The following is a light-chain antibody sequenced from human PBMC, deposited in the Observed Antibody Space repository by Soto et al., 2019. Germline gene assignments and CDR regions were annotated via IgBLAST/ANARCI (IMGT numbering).Light chain of an antibody. V-gene: IGLV2-11*01. J-gene: IGLJ3*02. CDR1: SSDVGGYNY. CDR2: DVS. CDR3: CSYAGTSLWV. Sequence: QSALTQPRSVSGSPGQSVTISCTGTSSDVGGYNYVSWYQQHPGKAPKLVIYDVSKRPSGVPDRFSGSKSGNTASLTISGRQAEDEADYYCCSYAGTSLWVFGGGTKVTVL.